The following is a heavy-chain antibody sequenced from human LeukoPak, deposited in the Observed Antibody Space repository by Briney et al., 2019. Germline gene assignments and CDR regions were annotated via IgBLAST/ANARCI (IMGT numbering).Heavy chain of an antibody. J-gene: IGHJ4*02. CDR1: GGSISSSSYY. Sequence: SETLSLTCTVSGGSISSSSYYWGWIRQPPGKGLEWIGSIYYSGSTYYNPSLKSRVTISVDTSKNQFSLKLSSVTAADTAVYYWARRREWEPFDYWGQGTLVTVSS. CDR3: ARRREWEPFDY. CDR2: IYYSGST. D-gene: IGHD1-26*01. V-gene: IGHV4-39*01.